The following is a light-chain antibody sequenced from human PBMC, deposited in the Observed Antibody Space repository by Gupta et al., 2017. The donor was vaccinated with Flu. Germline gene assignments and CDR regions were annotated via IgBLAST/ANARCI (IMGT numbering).Light chain of an antibody. CDR1: SNDVGGYNF. J-gene: IGLJ3*02. CDR3: WSYTTSDTLV. Sequence: QSALTQPASVSGSPGQSITISCTGTSNDVGGYNFVSWYQQPPGKAPRLLIYEVSNRPAGVANLFSGSTAGNTASLTISGRQAEDEGNYYCWSYTTSDTLVFGGGTKLTVL. V-gene: IGLV2-14*01. CDR2: EVS.